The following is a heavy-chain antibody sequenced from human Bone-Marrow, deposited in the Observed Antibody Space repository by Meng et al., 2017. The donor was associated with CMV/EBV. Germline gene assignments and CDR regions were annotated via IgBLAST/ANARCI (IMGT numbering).Heavy chain of an antibody. CDR2: IYHNDNT. J-gene: IGHJ5*02. CDR3: AREGRYSSGTSCPNNWFDH. Sequence: SETLSLTCAVYGGAFSGYYWSWIRRPPGKGLEWIGSIYHNDNTYYNPSLKSRVTVSVDTAKNQFSLNLNSVTSADTAVYYCAREGRYSSGTSCPNNWFDHWGQGTLVTVSS. CDR1: GGAFSGYY. D-gene: IGHD2-15*01. V-gene: IGHV4-34*01.